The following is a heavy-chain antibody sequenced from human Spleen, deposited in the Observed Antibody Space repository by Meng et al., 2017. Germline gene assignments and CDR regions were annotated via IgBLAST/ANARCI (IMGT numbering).Heavy chain of an antibody. V-gene: IGHV3-23*01. Sequence: GESLKISCAASGFTFSSYAMSWVRQAPGKGLEWVSTISGRGGSTYYADSVKGRFTISRDTSKNTLYLQMSSLRAEDTAVYYCAKDHYSSWYEGPFDYWGQGTLVTVSS. CDR3: AKDHYSSWYEGPFDY. J-gene: IGHJ4*02. D-gene: IGHD6-13*01. CDR2: ISGRGGST. CDR1: GFTFSSYA.